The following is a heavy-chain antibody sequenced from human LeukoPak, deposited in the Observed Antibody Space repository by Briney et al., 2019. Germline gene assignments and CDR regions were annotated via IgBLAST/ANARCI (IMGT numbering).Heavy chain of an antibody. CDR2: INHSGST. CDR3: AAQYSGYVRLDY. CDR1: GGSFRGYS. J-gene: IGHJ4*02. Sequence: WETLSLTCAVYGGSFRGYSWSWIRQPPGKGLEWIGEINHSGSTTYNLSLKSRVSISVDTSKKQLSLTVSSVTAADTAVYYCAAQYSGYVRLDYWGQRTLVTVSS. V-gene: IGHV4-34*01. D-gene: IGHD5-12*01.